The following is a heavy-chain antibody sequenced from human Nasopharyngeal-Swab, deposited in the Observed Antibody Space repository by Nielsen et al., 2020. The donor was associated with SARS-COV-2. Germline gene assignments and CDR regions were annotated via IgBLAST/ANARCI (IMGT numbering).Heavy chain of an antibody. D-gene: IGHD2-21*02. CDR1: GGSISFYY. CDR2: IYYSGST. V-gene: IGHV4-59*01. Sequence: SETLSLTCIVSGGSISFYYWSWIRQPPGKGLEWIGYIYYSGSTNYNPSLKSRVTISVDTSKNQFSLNLSSVTAADTAVYYCARDVTPERLGSMDVWGKGTTVTVSS. CDR3: ARDVTPERLGSMDV. J-gene: IGHJ6*04.